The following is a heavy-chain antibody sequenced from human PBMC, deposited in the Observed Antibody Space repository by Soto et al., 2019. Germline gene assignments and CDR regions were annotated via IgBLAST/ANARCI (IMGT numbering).Heavy chain of an antibody. CDR3: ASPHCSSTSCFSDAFDI. CDR2: ISGTGGST. Sequence: PGGSLRLSCAASGFTFSNYVLSWVRQAPGKGLEWVSAISGTGGSTYYADSVKGRFTISRDNSKNTLYVQMNSLRAEDTAVYYCASPHCSSTSCFSDAFDIWGQGTMVTVSS. CDR1: GFTFSNYV. D-gene: IGHD2-2*01. J-gene: IGHJ3*02. V-gene: IGHV3-23*01.